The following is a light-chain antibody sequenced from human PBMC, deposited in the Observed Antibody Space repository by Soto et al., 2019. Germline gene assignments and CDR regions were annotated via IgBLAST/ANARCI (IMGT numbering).Light chain of an antibody. CDR2: DVT. Sequence: QSALTQPASVSGSPGQSITISCTGTSSDIGDYNSVSWYQQHPGKAPKLMIFDVTSRPSGVSNRFFGSKSDNTASLTISGLQADDEAVYYCSSYISSPFDVVFGGGTQLTVL. V-gene: IGLV2-14*01. CDR3: SSYISSPFDVV. CDR1: SSDIGDYNS. J-gene: IGLJ2*01.